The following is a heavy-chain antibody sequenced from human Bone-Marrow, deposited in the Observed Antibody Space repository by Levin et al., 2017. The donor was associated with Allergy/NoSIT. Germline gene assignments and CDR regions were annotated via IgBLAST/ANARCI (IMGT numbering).Heavy chain of an antibody. J-gene: IGHJ4*02. D-gene: IGHD3-16*01. V-gene: IGHV3-74*01. CDR2: TNEDGSIT. CDR3: GRDLGGKGGY. CDR1: GFSFRSYW. Sequence: HSGGSLRLSCAVSGFSFRSYWMHWVRQVPGKGLVWVSRTNEDGSITDYADSVQGRFTISRDNAKNTLYLQMNSLRAEDTAVYYCGRDLGGKGGYWGQGTLVTVSS.